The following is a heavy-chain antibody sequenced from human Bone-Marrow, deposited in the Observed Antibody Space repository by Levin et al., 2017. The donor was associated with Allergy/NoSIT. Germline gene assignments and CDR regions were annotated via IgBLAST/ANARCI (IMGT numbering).Heavy chain of an antibody. CDR3: ARCKYDRSGSQVIDYYYAIDV. D-gene: IGHD3-22*01. CDR2: IIPMFPTP. J-gene: IGHJ6*02. CDR1: GGAFRSNA. Sequence: ASVKVSCRAPGGAFRSNAISWVRQAPGQGLEWMGGIIPMFPTPNYAQRFQGRVTITADESTTTAYMELSSLRSEDTAVYYCARCKYDRSGSQVIDYYYAIDVWGQGTTVIVSS. V-gene: IGHV1-69*13.